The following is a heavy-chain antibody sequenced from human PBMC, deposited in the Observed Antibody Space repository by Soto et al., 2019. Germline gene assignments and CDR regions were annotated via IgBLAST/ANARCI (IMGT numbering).Heavy chain of an antibody. CDR1: GYTFTSYA. CDR3: ARGLNGYLYYFDY. D-gene: IGHD5-18*01. Sequence: SVKVSCKASGYTFTSYAIHWVRQAPGQRLEWMGWINAGNGNTKYSQKFQGRVTITRDTSASTAYMELSSLRSEDTAVYYCARGLNGYLYYFDYWGQGTLVTVSS. J-gene: IGHJ4*02. CDR2: INAGNGNT. V-gene: IGHV1-3*01.